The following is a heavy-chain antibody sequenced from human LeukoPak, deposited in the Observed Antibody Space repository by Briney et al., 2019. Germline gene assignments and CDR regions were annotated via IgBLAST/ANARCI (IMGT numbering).Heavy chain of an antibody. V-gene: IGHV3-7*01. J-gene: IGHJ5*02. D-gene: IGHD3-22*01. CDR1: GFTFDSHW. CDR3: ARWSHDSSGYYWISS. Sequence: GESLRLSCATSGFTFDSHWMTWVRQAPGKGLQWVASIRQDGNVKYYVDSVQGRFTISRDNAMNSLYLQMNSLGAEDTAVYYCARWSHDSSGYYWISSWGQGTLVTVSS. CDR2: IRQDGNVK.